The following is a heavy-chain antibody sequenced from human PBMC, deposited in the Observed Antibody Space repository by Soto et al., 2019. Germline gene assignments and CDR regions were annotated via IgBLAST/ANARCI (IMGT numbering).Heavy chain of an antibody. J-gene: IGHJ6*02. CDR3: ASGGIAVAGTSPYYYYYYGMDV. CDR2: IDPSDSYT. CDR1: GYSFTSYW. Sequence: GESLKISCKGSGYSFTSYWISWVRQMPGKGLEWMGRIDPSDSYTNYSPSFQGHVTISADKSISTAYLQWSSLKASDTAMYYCASGGIAVAGTSPYYYYYYGMDVWGQGTTVTGLL. V-gene: IGHV5-10-1*01. D-gene: IGHD6-19*01.